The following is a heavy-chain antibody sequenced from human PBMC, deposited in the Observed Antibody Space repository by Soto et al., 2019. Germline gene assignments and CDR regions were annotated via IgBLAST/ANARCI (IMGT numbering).Heavy chain of an antibody. D-gene: IGHD6-19*01. Sequence: QVQLMQSGAEVKKFGASVKVSCRTSGYSFTIFDISWVRQAPGQGFEWMGRMNPNSGDTDYAQKFQGRVTMTRNSSIDTAYMELSSLRSDDTAVYYCARVRDSDWHLYFFDYWGQGTLVSVSS. CDR1: GYSFTIFD. J-gene: IGHJ4*02. V-gene: IGHV1-8*01. CDR3: ARVRDSDWHLYFFDY. CDR2: MNPNSGDT.